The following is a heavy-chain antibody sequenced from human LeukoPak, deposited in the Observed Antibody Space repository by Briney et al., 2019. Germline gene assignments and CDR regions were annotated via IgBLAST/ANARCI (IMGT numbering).Heavy chain of an antibody. CDR2: ISYDGSNK. CDR1: GFTFSSYA. J-gene: IGHJ4*02. Sequence: PGGSLRLSCAASGFTFSSYAMHWVRQAPGKGLEWVAVISYDGSNKYYADSVKGRFTISRDNSKNTLYLQMNSLRAEDTAVYYCAKDQWRVPAAIPPDYWGQGTLVTVSS. D-gene: IGHD2-2*02. CDR3: AKDQWRVPAAIPPDY. V-gene: IGHV3-30-3*01.